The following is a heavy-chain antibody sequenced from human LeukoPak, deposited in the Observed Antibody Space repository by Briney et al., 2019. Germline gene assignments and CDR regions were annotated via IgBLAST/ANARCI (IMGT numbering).Heavy chain of an antibody. CDR1: GYTFTNYY. V-gene: IGHV1-46*01. D-gene: IGHD3-10*01. CDR3: ARADYYGSGTYYFRGLDY. J-gene: IGHJ4*02. Sequence: EASVKVSCKASGYTFTNYYMHWVRQAPGQGLEWMGIINPTGGGTSYAQKFQGRVTMTRDTSTSTVYMELSSLRSEDTAVYYCARADYYGSGTYYFRGLDYWGQGTLVTVSS. CDR2: INPTGGGT.